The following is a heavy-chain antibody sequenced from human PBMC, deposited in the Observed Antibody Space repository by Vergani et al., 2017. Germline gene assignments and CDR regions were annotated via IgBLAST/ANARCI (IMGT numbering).Heavy chain of an antibody. V-gene: IGHV3-7*01. CDR1: GFTFSSYW. CDR3: ARCSSSWWNYYYYYMDV. CDR2: IKQDGSEK. J-gene: IGHJ6*03. Sequence: EVQLVESGGGLVQPGGSLRLSCAASGFTFSSYWMSWVRQAPGKGLEWVANIKQDGSEKYYVDSVKGRFTISRDNAKNSLYLQMNSLRAEDTAVYYCARCSSSWWNYYYYYMDVWGKGTTVTVSS. D-gene: IGHD6-13*01.